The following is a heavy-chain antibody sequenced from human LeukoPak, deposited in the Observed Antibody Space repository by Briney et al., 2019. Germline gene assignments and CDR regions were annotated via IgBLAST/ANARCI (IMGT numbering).Heavy chain of an antibody. Sequence: PSETLSLTCTVSGYSISSGYYWGWIRQPPGRGLEWIGSIYHSGSTYYNPSLKSRVTISVDTSRNQFSLKLSSVTAADTAVYYCARDHCSSTSCYRRWFDPWGQGTLVTVSS. CDR2: IYHSGST. CDR1: GYSISSGYY. D-gene: IGHD2-2*02. V-gene: IGHV4-38-2*02. J-gene: IGHJ5*02. CDR3: ARDHCSSTSCYRRWFDP.